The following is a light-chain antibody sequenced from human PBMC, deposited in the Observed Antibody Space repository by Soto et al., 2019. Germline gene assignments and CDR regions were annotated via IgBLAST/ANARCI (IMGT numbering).Light chain of an antibody. V-gene: IGKV1-5*01. J-gene: IGKJ1*01. Sequence: DIQMTQSPSTLSGSVGDRVTITCRASQSVSSWLAWYQQKPGKAPKLLIYDAATLKSGVPSRFSGSEARTEFTLTISSLQPDDFATYYCQQYNSYPWTFGQGTKVDIK. CDR3: QQYNSYPWT. CDR2: DAA. CDR1: QSVSSW.